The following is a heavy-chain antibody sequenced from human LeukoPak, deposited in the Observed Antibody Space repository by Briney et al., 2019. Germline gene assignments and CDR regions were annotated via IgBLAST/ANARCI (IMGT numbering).Heavy chain of an antibody. CDR3: VRGGWELDY. CDR1: GFTFRNYW. Sequence: PGGSLRLSCAASGFTFRNYWMAWVRQAPGKGLEWVAHIKEDGTQKYYLDSVKGRFTISRDDAKSSLYLQMNSLRVEDTAVYYCVRGGWELDYWGQGTLVTVSS. D-gene: IGHD4-23*01. V-gene: IGHV3-7*01. CDR2: IKEDGTQK. J-gene: IGHJ4*02.